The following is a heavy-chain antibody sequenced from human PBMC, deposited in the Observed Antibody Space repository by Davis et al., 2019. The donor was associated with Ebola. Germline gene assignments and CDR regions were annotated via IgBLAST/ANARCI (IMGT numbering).Heavy chain of an antibody. J-gene: IGHJ4*02. CDR2: ISAGGANR. V-gene: IGHV3-23*01. CDR3: AKDRRCLATSCYGGRDY. CDR1: GFTFSSYG. Sequence: PGGSLRLSCAASGFTFSSYGMHWVRQAPGKGLEWVSTISAGGANRYYGDGLEGRFTISRDNSKNTLFLQMNSLRVEDTAIYYCAKDRRCLATSCYGGRDYWGQGSLVTVSS. D-gene: IGHD2-2*01.